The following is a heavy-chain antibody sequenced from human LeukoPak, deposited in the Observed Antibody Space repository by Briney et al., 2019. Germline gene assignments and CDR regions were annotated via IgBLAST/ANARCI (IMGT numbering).Heavy chain of an antibody. CDR2: IYYSGST. Sequence: PSETLSLTCTVSGGSISSSSYSWGWIRQPPGKGLEWIGSIYYSGSTYYNPSLKSRVTISVDTSKNQFSLKLSSVTAADTAVYYCARHASRSYYDFWSGYYSDAFDIWGQGTMVTVSS. J-gene: IGHJ3*02. CDR3: ARHASRSYYDFWSGYYSDAFDI. CDR1: GGSISSSSYS. V-gene: IGHV4-39*01. D-gene: IGHD3-3*01.